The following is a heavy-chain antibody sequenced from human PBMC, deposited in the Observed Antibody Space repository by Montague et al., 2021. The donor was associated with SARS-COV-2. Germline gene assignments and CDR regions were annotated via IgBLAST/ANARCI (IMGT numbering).Heavy chain of an antibody. D-gene: IGHD1-26*01. Sequence: SVKVSCKASGGTFSSYAISWVRQAPGQGLEWMGRIIPIFGIANYAQKFQGRVTITADKSTSTAYMELSSLRSEDTAVYCCARAENSASYGYYYGMDVWGQGTTVTVSS. CDR1: GGTFSSYA. V-gene: IGHV1-69*04. J-gene: IGHJ6*02. CDR2: IIPIFGIA. CDR3: ARAENSASYGYYYGMDV.